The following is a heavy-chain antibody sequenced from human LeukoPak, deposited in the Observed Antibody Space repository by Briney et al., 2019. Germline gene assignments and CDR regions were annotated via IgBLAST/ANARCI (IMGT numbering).Heavy chain of an antibody. CDR2: IYYSGST. J-gene: IGHJ4*02. D-gene: IGHD3-22*01. Sequence: SETLSLTCTVSGGSISSYYWSWIRQPPGKGLEWIGYIYYSGSTNYNPSLKSRVTISVDTSKNQFSLKLSSVTAADTAVYYCARADSRSLPFDYWGQGTLVTVSS. CDR1: GGSISSYY. V-gene: IGHV4-59*08. CDR3: ARADSRSLPFDY.